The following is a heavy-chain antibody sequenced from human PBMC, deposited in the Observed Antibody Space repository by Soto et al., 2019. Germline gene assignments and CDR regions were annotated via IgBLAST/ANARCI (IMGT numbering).Heavy chain of an antibody. CDR1: GGSISSGDYY. CDR3: ARKGALDY. J-gene: IGHJ4*02. V-gene: IGHV4-30-4*01. Sequence: QVQLQESGPGLVKPSQTLSLTCTVSGGSISSGDYYWSWIRQPPGKGLEWIGYILYSGTTNYNPSLESRLTISVDTSKNQFSLNLTSVTAADTAVYYCARKGALDYWGRVTLVTVSS. CDR2: ILYSGTT.